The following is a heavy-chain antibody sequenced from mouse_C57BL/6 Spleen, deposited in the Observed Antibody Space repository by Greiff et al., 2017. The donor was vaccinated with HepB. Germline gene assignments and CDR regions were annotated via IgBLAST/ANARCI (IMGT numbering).Heavy chain of an antibody. CDR1: GYAFSSSW. CDR3: ARADYDEGYFDY. CDR2: IYPGDGDT. J-gene: IGHJ2*01. V-gene: IGHV1-82*01. D-gene: IGHD2-4*01. Sequence: QVQLQQSGPELVKPGASVKISCKASGYAFSSSWMNWVKQRPGKGLEWIGRIYPGDGDTNYNGKFKGKATLTADKSSSTAYMQLSSLTSEDSAVYFCARADYDEGYFDYWGQDTTLTVSS.